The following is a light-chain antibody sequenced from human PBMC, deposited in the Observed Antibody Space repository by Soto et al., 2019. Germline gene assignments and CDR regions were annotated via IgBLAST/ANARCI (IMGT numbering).Light chain of an antibody. CDR1: QSISSW. CDR2: KAS. CDR3: QQYYSYSPWA. V-gene: IGKV1-5*03. J-gene: IGKJ1*01. Sequence: DIQMTQSPSTLSASVGDRVTITCRASQSISSWLAWYQQKPGKAPKLPIYKASSLESGVPSRFSGSGSGTEFTLTISSLQPDDFATYYCQQYYSYSPWAFGQGTKVEIK.